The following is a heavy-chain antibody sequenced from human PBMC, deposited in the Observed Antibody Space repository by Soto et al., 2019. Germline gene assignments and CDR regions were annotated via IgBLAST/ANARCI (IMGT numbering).Heavy chain of an antibody. J-gene: IGHJ3*02. CDR1: GFIFSNYG. D-gene: IGHD6-13*01. CDR3: AKGVEKQLVRIGLDI. Sequence: QVQLVESGGGVVQPGRSLRLSCAASGFIFSNYGMHWVRQAPGKGLEWVAAISYDGSNKYYADSVKSRFTISRDNSKNTLYMQINSLRAEDTAVYYCAKGVEKQLVRIGLDIWGQGTMVTVSS. CDR2: ISYDGSNK. V-gene: IGHV3-30*18.